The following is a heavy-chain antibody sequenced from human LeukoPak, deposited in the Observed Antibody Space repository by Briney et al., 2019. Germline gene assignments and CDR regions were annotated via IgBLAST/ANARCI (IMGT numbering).Heavy chain of an antibody. V-gene: IGHV3-7*01. Sequence: GGSLRLSCAASGFSFSDDWMCWVRQAPGKGLQWVANINQDGSKKYYADSLKGRFTISRDNAKNSLYLQMSSLRAEDTAVYYCARDHAYRADYWGQGTLVAVSS. CDR1: GFSFSDDW. CDR3: ARDHAYRADY. CDR2: INQDGSKK. J-gene: IGHJ4*02. D-gene: IGHD2-2*01.